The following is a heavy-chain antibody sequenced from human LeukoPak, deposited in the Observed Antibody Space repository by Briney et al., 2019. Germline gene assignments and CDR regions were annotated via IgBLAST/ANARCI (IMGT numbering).Heavy chain of an antibody. CDR1: GFSFDNYA. CDR2: INFSGGTT. D-gene: IGHD1-20*01. J-gene: IGHJ4*02. CDR3: AKDRAAYNWEFDY. V-gene: IGHV3-23*01. Sequence: GGSLRLSCAASGFSFDNYAMSWVRQAPGKGLEWVSGINFSGGTTYYADSVKGHFTISRDNSKNTLYLQMNNLRAEDTAIYYCAKDRAAYNWEFDYWGQGTLVTVSS.